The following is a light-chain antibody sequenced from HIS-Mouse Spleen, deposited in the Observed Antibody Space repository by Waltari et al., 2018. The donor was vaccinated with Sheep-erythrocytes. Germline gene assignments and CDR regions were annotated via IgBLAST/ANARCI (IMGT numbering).Light chain of an antibody. CDR3: CSYAGSYNHV. Sequence: QSALTQPPSASGSPGQSVTISCTGTSSDVGGYNYVSWYQKHPGKAPKPMIYEVSKRPSGVPDRFSGSKSGNTASLTISGLQAEDEADYYCCSYAGSYNHVFATGTKVTVL. CDR2: EVS. CDR1: SSDVGGYNY. V-gene: IGLV2-8*01. J-gene: IGLJ1*01.